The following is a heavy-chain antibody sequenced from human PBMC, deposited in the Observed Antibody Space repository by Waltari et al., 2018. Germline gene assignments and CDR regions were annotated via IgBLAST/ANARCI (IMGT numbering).Heavy chain of an antibody. CDR2: ISWDGGST. Sequence: EVQLVESGGVVVQPGGSLRLSCAASGFTFDDYTMHWVRQAPGKGLEWVSLISWDGGSTNYADSVKGRFTISRDNSKNSLYLQMNSLRTEDTALYYCAKDKEGGTGGAYFDYWGQGTLVTVSS. D-gene: IGHD2-8*02. J-gene: IGHJ4*02. V-gene: IGHV3-43*01. CDR3: AKDKEGGTGGAYFDY. CDR1: GFTFDDYT.